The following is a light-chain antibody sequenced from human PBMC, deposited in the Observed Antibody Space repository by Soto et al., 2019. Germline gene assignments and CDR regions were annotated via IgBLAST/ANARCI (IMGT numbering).Light chain of an antibody. CDR2: DTS. CDR3: QPYNNWPLT. J-gene: IGKJ4*01. V-gene: IGKV3-15*01. CDR1: QSVVTN. Sequence: EIVMTQSPATLSVSPGERATLSCRASQSVVTNLAWYQHKPGQTPRLLIYDTSTRATGVPTRFSGSRSGAEFTLTINSLQSEDFAVYYCQPYNNWPLTFGGGTKVDIK.